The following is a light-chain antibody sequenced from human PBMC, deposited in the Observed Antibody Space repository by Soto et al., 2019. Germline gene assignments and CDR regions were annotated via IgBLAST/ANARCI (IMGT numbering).Light chain of an antibody. CDR1: QSISSW. V-gene: IGKV1-5*03. Sequence: DIQMTQSPSTLSASVGDRVTITCRASQSISSWLAWYQQKAGKAPKLLIYKASSLESGVPSRFSGSGSGTEFTLTISSLQPDDFATYYCQQYNSYWRTFGQGTKVEIK. CDR3: QQYNSYWRT. CDR2: KAS. J-gene: IGKJ1*01.